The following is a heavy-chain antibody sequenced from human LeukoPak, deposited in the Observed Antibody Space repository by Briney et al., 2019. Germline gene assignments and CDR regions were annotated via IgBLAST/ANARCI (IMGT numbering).Heavy chain of an antibody. CDR1: GFTFSSYE. Sequence: GGSLRLSCAASGFTFSSYEMNWVRQAPGKGLEWVSYISSSGSTIYYADSVKGRFTISRDNSKDTLYLQMNSLRAEDTAVYYCVEGGAARFDYWGQGTLVAVSS. CDR2: ISSSGSTI. J-gene: IGHJ4*02. V-gene: IGHV3-48*03. CDR3: VEGGAARFDY. D-gene: IGHD5-18*01.